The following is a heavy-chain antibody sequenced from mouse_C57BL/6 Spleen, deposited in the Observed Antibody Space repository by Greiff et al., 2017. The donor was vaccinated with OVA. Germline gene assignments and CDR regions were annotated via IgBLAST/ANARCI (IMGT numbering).Heavy chain of an antibody. Sequence: QVQLKQSGAELVRPGASVTLSCKASGYTFTDYEMHWVKQTPVHGLEWIGAIDPETGGTAYNQKFKGKAILTAYKSSSTAYMELRSLTSEDSAVYYCTRIGYDRVPFAYWGQGTLVTVSA. CDR1: GYTFTDYE. CDR2: IDPETGGT. D-gene: IGHD2-2*01. J-gene: IGHJ3*01. CDR3: TRIGYDRVPFAY. V-gene: IGHV1-15*01.